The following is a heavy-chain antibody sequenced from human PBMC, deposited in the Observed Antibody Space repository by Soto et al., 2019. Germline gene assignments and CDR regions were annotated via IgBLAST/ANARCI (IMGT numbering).Heavy chain of an antibody. J-gene: IGHJ4*02. CDR1: GFTFSSYG. CDR3: ATGIAAAGRKAPFDY. CDR2: ILYDGSYK. D-gene: IGHD6-13*01. Sequence: GGSLRLSCAASGFTFSSYGMHWVRQAPGKGLKWVAVILYDGSYKYYADSVKGRFTISRDNSKNTLYLQMNSLRAEDTAVYYCATGIAAAGRKAPFDYWGQGTLVTVSS. V-gene: IGHV3-33*01.